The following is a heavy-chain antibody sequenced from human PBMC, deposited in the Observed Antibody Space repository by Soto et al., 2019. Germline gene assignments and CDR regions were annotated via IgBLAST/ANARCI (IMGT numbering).Heavy chain of an antibody. Sequence: GSLRLSCAASGFTFSSYSMNWVRQAPGKGLEWVSYISSSRSPIYYADSVKGRFTISRANAKNSLYLQMRSLRDEDTAVYYCAREPDGTYYYDSGQGYFDLWGRGTLVTVSS. CDR1: GFTFSSYS. CDR2: ISSSRSPI. J-gene: IGHJ2*01. CDR3: AREPDGTYYYDSGQGYFDL. D-gene: IGHD3-22*01. V-gene: IGHV3-48*02.